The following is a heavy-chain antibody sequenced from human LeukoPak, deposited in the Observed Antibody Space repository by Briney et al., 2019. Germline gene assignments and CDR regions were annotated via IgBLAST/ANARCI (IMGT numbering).Heavy chain of an antibody. CDR2: INPKNGDT. CDR3: ARLSAL. V-gene: IGHV1-2*02. Sequence: WASVXVSCXTXGYPFSDYYIHWIRQASGQGLESMGWINPKNGDTKYAQRSQGRLTISMDTSIDTVYMELSSLRYGDTAVYYCARLSALWGQGTLVTVSS. J-gene: IGHJ4*02. CDR1: GYPFSDYY.